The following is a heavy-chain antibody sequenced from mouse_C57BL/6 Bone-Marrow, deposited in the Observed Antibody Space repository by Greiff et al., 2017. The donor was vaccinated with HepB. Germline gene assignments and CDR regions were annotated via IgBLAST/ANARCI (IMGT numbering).Heavy chain of an antibody. CDR2: INYDGSST. CDR3: ACYYKGAMDY. CDR1: GFTFSDYY. J-gene: IGHJ4*01. V-gene: IGHV5-16*01. Sequence: EVKLVESEGGLVQPGSSMKLSCTASGFTFSDYYMAWVRQVPEKGLEWVANINYDGSSTYYLDSLKSRFIISRDNAKNILYLQMSSLKSEDTATYYCACYYKGAMDYWGQGTSVTVSS. D-gene: IGHD2-3*01.